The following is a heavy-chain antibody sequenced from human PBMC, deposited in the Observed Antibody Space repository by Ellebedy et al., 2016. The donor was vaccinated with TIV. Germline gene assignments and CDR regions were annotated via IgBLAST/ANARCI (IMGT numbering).Heavy chain of an antibody. D-gene: IGHD2-21*01. CDR3: VPRMVVAFEY. Sequence: PGGSLRLSCSASGLTFRNYAMHWVRQAPGKGLEYVSAISNNGGSTYYADSVKGRFTISRDKSKNTLYLQMSSLTPEDTAVYYCVPRMVVAFEYWGQGTLVTVSS. CDR2: ISNNGGST. V-gene: IGHV3-64D*09. CDR1: GLTFRNYA. J-gene: IGHJ4*02.